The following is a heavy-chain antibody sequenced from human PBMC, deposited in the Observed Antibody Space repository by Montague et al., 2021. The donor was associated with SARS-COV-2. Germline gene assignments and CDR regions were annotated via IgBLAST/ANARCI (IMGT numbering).Heavy chain of an antibody. CDR1: GYTLTELS. Sequence: SVKVSCKVSGYTLTELSMHWVRQAPGKGLEWMGGFDPEDGGTIHAQKFQGRVTMTEDTSTDTAYMELSSLGSEDTAVYYCATSFPITMVRGVIDYYYAMDVWGQGTTVTVSS. CDR2: FDPEDGGT. CDR3: ATSFPITMVRGVIDYYYAMDV. J-gene: IGHJ6*02. D-gene: IGHD3-10*01. V-gene: IGHV1-24*01.